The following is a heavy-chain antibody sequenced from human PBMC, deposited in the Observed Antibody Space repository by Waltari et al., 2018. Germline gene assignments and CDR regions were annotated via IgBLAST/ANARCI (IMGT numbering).Heavy chain of an antibody. CDR2: IRTENGNT. CDR3: AREAYDFLAGSGYYGLDV. D-gene: IGHD3-9*01. CDR1: GYTFTSYG. J-gene: IGHJ6*02. V-gene: IGHV1-18*04. Sequence: QIQLVQSGAEVKRPGASVKVSCKASGYTFTSYGISWVRQAPGQGLEWMGWIRTENGNTHYAQNLQGRVTMTTDTSTSTAYMELRSLTSDDTAVYYCAREAYDFLAGSGYYGLDVWGQGTTVTVSS.